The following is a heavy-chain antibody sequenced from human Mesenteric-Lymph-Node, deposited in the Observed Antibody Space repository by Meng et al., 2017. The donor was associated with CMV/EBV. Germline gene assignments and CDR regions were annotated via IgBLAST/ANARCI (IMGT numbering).Heavy chain of an antibody. D-gene: IGHD4-17*01. CDR1: GFTFSGHV. CDR2: ISGSGDST. V-gene: IGHV3-23*01. Sequence: GESLKISCAASGFTFSGHVMSWVRQAPGKGLEWVSGISGSGDSTYYADSVKGRFTISRDNAKNTMYLQMNSLRVEDTAVYYCARDPYGARGGFWGQGTLVTVSS. J-gene: IGHJ4*02. CDR3: ARDPYGARGGF.